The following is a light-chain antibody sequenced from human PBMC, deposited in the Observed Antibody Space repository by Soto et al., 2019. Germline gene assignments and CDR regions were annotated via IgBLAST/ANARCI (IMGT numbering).Light chain of an antibody. CDR2: DAS. Sequence: EIVLTQSPGTLSLSPCERATLSCRASQSVSSYLAWYQQKPGQAPRLLIYDASNRATGIPARFSGSGSGTDFTLTISSLEPEDFAVYYCQQRSNWSWTFGQGTKVDIK. CDR1: QSVSSY. J-gene: IGKJ1*01. V-gene: IGKV3-11*01. CDR3: QQRSNWSWT.